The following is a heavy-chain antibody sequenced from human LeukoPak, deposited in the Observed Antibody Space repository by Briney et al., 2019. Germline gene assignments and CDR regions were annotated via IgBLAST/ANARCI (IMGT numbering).Heavy chain of an antibody. V-gene: IGHV4-59*12. CDR2: IYHSGST. CDR1: GGSISSYY. J-gene: IGHJ4*02. D-gene: IGHD3-10*01. CDR3: ARLMVGGRGVYFDY. Sequence: PSETLSLTCTVSGGSISSYYWSWIRQPPGKGLEWIGYIYHSGSTYYNPSLKSRVTISVDRSKNQFSLKLSSVTAADTAVYYCARLMVGGRGVYFDYWGQGTLVTVSS.